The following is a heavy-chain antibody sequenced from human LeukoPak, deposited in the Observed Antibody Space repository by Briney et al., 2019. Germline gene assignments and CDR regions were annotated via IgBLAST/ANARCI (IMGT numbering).Heavy chain of an antibody. CDR2: IIPIFGTA. V-gene: IGHV1-69*06. CDR1: GGTFSSYA. D-gene: IGHD6-19*01. CDR3: AREGPPYSSGWYNYYYYYMDV. Sequence: GASVKVSCKASGGTFSSYAISWVRQAPGQGLEWMGGIIPIFGTANYAQKFQGRVTITADKSTSTAYMELSSLRSEGTAVYYCAREGPPYSSGWYNYYYYYMDVWGKGTTVTVSS. J-gene: IGHJ6*03.